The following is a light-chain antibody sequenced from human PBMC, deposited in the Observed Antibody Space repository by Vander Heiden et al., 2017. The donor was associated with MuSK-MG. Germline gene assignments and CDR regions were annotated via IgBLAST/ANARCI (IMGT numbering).Light chain of an antibody. J-gene: IGKJ4*01. V-gene: IGKV3-11*01. CDR1: QSVSSA. CDR2: DVS. CDR3: QQRSTWPLT. Sequence: EIVLTQSPATLSLSPGERATLSCRASQSVSSALVWYQQKAGQAPRLLIYDVSNRATGLPARFSGSRSATDFTLTINSSEPEDFAVYYCQQRSTWPLTFGGGTKVEIK.